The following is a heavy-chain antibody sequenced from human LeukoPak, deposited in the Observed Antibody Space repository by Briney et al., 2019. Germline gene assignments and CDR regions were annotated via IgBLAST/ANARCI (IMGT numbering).Heavy chain of an antibody. V-gene: IGHV1-18*01. D-gene: IGHD3-22*01. CDR2: ISTNNGNT. CDR1: GYTFTSYG. CDR3: ARGGTSGYYPDY. J-gene: IGHJ4*02. Sequence: ASVKVSCKASGYTFTSYGISWVRQAPGQGLEWMGWISTNNGNTNYAQKVQGRVIMTTDTSTSTAYMELRSLRSDDTAVYYCARGGTSGYYPDYWGQGTLVTVSS.